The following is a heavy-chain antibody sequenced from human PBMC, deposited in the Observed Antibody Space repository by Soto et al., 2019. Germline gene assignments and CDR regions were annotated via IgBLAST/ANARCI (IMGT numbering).Heavy chain of an antibody. V-gene: IGHV3-21*01. CDR2: ISTTSTYI. J-gene: IGHJ6*02. CDR3: ARDYAMDV. Sequence: EVQLVESGGGLVKPGGSLRLSCAASGFTFSGDAMNWVRQSPGKGLEWVSSISTTSTYIYYADSVKGRFTISRDNANNSLHLQMNDLRAEDTAVYYCARDYAMDVWGQGTTVTVSS. CDR1: GFTFSGDA. D-gene: IGHD2-2*01.